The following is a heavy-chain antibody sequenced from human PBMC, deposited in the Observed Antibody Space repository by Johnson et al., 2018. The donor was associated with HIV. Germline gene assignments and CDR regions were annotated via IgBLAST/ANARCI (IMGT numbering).Heavy chain of an antibody. V-gene: IGHV3-30*02. J-gene: IGHJ3*02. CDR3: AKSTWELRHLDAFDI. CDR2: IRYDGSNK. Sequence: QVQLVESGGGVVQPGRSLRLSCTASGLIFRTYWMSWVRQAPGKGLEWVAFIRYDGSNKYYADSVKGRFTISRDNSKNTLYLQMNSLRAEDTAVYYCAKSTWELRHLDAFDIWGQGTMVTVSS. D-gene: IGHD1-26*01. CDR1: GLIFRTYW.